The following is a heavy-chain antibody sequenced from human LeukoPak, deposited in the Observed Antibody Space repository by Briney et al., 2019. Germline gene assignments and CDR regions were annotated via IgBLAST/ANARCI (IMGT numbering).Heavy chain of an antibody. V-gene: IGHV4-4*07. Sequence: PSETLSLTCTVSGGSISSYYWSWIRQPAGKGLEWIGRIYTSGSTNYNPSLKSRVTMSVDRSKNQFSLKLSSVTAADTAVYYCAREQQLPPEGAFDIWGQGTMVTVSS. J-gene: IGHJ3*02. CDR3: AREQQLPPEGAFDI. CDR2: IYTSGST. D-gene: IGHD6-13*01. CDR1: GGSISSYY.